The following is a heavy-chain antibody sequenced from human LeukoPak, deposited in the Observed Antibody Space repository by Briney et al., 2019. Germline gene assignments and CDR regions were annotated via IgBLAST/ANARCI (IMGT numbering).Heavy chain of an antibody. CDR1: GFTFSSYS. CDR2: ISSSSSTI. CDR3: ARVTGGEGGY. Sequence: GGSLRLSCAASGFTFSSYSMNWVRQAPGKGLEWVSYISSSSSTIYYADSVKGRFTISRDNAKNSLYLQMNSLGDEDTAVYYCARVTGGEGGYWGQGTLVTVSS. V-gene: IGHV3-48*02. D-gene: IGHD3-9*01. J-gene: IGHJ4*02.